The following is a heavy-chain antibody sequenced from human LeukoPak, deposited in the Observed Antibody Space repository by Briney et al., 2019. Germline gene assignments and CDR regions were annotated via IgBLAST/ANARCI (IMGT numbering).Heavy chain of an antibody. CDR3: ARVFSSSWFKLCYFDY. Sequence: ASVKVSCKASGYTFTSYGISWVRQAPGQGLEWMGWISAYNGNTNYAQKLQGRVTTTTDTSTSTAYMELRSLRSDDTAVYYCARVFSSSWFKLCYFDYWGQGTLVTVSS. CDR2: ISAYNGNT. CDR1: GYTFTSYG. J-gene: IGHJ4*02. V-gene: IGHV1-18*01. D-gene: IGHD6-13*01.